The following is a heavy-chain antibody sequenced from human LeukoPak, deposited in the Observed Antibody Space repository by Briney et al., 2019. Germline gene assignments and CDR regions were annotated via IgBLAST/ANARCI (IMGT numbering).Heavy chain of an antibody. CDR2: ISPYNGNT. CDR3: ARGIAARPVYYYYYMDV. Sequence: ASVKVSCKASGYTFTSYGISWVRQAPGQGLEWMGWISPYNGNTNYAQKLQGRVTMTTDTSTSTASMELRSLRSDDTAVYYCARGIAARPVYYYYYMDVWGKGTTVTVSS. D-gene: IGHD6-6*01. J-gene: IGHJ6*03. V-gene: IGHV1-18*01. CDR1: GYTFTSYG.